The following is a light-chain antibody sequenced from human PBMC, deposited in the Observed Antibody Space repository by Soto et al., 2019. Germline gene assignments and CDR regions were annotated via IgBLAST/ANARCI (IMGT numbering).Light chain of an antibody. Sequence: DIQLTQSPSTLSASVGDRVTITCRASQAIYSWVAWYQQKPGKAPKFLIYDASILQSGVPSRFSGSGSGTEFTLTIGSLQPDDFATYYCQRYNSNSRTFGQGTTVDFK. V-gene: IGKV1-5*01. CDR2: DAS. CDR3: QRYNSNSRT. CDR1: QAIYSW. J-gene: IGKJ1*01.